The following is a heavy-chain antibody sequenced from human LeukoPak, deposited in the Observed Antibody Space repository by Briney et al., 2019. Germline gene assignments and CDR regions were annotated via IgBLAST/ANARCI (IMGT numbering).Heavy chain of an antibody. CDR1: GYTFTSYA. Sequence: ASVKVSCKASGYTFTSYAMHWVRQAPGQRLEWMGWINAGNGNTKYSQEFQGRVTITRDTSASTAYMELSSLRSEDMAVYYCARDRLSYSSSWYPDIGHWGQGTLVTVSS. D-gene: IGHD6-13*01. CDR3: ARDRLSYSSSWYPDIGH. V-gene: IGHV1-3*03. J-gene: IGHJ4*02. CDR2: INAGNGNT.